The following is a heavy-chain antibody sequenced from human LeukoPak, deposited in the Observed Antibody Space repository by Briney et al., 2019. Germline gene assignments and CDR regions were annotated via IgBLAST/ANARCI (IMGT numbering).Heavy chain of an antibody. V-gene: IGHV1-46*01. Sequence: GASVKVSCKAFGYTFTSNYMHWVRQAPGQGPEWMGVISPSGGSTTYAQKFQGRVTLTRDMSTSTAYMELSSLRSEDTAVYYCAIITLIELAFDIWGQGTMVTVSS. J-gene: IGHJ3*02. D-gene: IGHD3-22*01. CDR2: ISPSGGST. CDR1: GYTFTSNY. CDR3: AIITLIELAFDI.